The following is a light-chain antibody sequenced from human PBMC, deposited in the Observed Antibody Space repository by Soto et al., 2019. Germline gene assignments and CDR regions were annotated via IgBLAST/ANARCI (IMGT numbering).Light chain of an antibody. CDR2: GAS. J-gene: IGKJ4*01. CDR1: QRVSSNF. Sequence: EIVLTQSPGTLSLSPGERATLSCRASQRVSSNFLAWYQQKPGQAPRLLIYGASSRATGIPDRFSGSGSGTDFTLTISRLEPEDFAVYYCQQYDTSPLTFGGGTKVDI. V-gene: IGKV3-20*01. CDR3: QQYDTSPLT.